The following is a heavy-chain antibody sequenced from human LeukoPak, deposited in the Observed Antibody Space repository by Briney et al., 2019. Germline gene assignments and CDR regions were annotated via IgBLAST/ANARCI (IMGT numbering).Heavy chain of an antibody. V-gene: IGHV1-2*06. J-gene: IGHJ3*02. CDR1: GYTFTGYY. CDR2: INPNSGGT. D-gene: IGHD2-15*01. Sequence: ASVKVFCKASGYTFTGYYMHWVRQAPGQGLEWMGRINPNSGGTNYAQKFQGRVTMTRDTSISTAYMELSRLRSDDTAVYYCARADGYCSGGSCYSIVDIWGQGTMVTVSS. CDR3: ARADGYCSGGSCYSIVDI.